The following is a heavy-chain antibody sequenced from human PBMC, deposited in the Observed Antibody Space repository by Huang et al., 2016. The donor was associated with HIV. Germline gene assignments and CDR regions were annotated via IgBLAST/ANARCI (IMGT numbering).Heavy chain of an antibody. CDR2: INIDGSRT. V-gene: IGHV3-74*01. J-gene: IGHJ4*02. Sequence: EVQMVESGGGLVQPGGSLRLSCATSGLPLSSYWMHWVRQVPGKGLVWVSHINIDGSRTSYADSVKGRFTISRDNAENTLFLQMNNLRAEDTAVYYCVTASGIYWVYWGQGTLVTVSS. CDR1: GLPLSSYW. CDR3: VTASGIYWVY. D-gene: IGHD3-10*01.